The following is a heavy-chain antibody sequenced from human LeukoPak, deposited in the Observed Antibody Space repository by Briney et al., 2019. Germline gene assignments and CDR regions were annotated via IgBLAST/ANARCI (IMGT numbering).Heavy chain of an antibody. CDR1: GYTFTSYD. D-gene: IGHD6-19*01. CDR2: MNPNSGNT. J-gene: IGHJ5*02. Sequence: ASVKVSCKASGYTFTSYDINWVRQATGQGLEGMGWMNPNSGNTGYAQKFQGRVTITRNTTISTAYMELSSLRSEDTAVYYCARGGGIAVAVNWIDPWGQGTLVTVSS. V-gene: IGHV1-8*03. CDR3: ARGGGIAVAVNWIDP.